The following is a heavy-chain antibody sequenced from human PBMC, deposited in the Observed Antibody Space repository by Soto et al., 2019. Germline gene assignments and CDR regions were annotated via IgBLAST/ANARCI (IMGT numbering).Heavy chain of an antibody. J-gene: IGHJ4*02. CDR1: GFPFTKYA. V-gene: IGHV3-33*01. D-gene: IGHD2-21*02. CDR2: IWHDGGNE. Sequence: RRLSCAASGFPFTKYAMHWVRQAPGKGLEWVAVIWHDGGNEHYADSVKGRFRIARDNSNNTLYLQMNSLRGEDTALYYCARDDVSMVTTFLDYWGLGTLVTVSS. CDR3: ARDDVSMVTTFLDY.